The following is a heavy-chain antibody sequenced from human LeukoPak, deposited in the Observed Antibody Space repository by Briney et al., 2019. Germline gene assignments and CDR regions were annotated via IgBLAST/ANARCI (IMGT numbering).Heavy chain of an antibody. CDR2: INHSGST. J-gene: IGHJ4*02. D-gene: IGHD3-16*01. V-gene: IGHV4-34*01. CDR1: GGSFSGYY. Sequence: SETLSLTCAVYGGSFSGYYWSWIRQPPGKGLEWIGEINHSGSTNYNPSLKSRFTISVDTSKNQFSLKLSSVIAADTAVYYCARGFGGFMITFGGVSHFDYRGQGTLVTVSS. CDR3: ARGFGGFMITFGGVSHFDY.